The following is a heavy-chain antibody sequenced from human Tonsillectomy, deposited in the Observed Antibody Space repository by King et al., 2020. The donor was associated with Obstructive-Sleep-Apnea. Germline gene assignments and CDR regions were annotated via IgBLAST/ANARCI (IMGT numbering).Heavy chain of an antibody. J-gene: IGHJ4*02. CDR2: IIPIFGTA. CDR1: GGTFSSYA. V-gene: IGHV1-69*01. D-gene: IGHD2-8*01. CDR3: ARDQSRYRTNGVCRSFDY. Sequence: QLVQSGAEVKKPGSSVKVSCKASGGTFSSYAISWVRQAPGQGLEWMGGIIPIFGTANYAQKFQGRVTITADESKSTAYMELSSLRSEDTAVYYCARDQSRYRTNGVCRSFDYWGQGTLVTVSS.